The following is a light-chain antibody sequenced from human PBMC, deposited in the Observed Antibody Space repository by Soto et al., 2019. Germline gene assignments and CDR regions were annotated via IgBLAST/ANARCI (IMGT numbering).Light chain of an antibody. CDR2: DVS. V-gene: IGLV2-11*01. Sequence: QSVLTQPRSVSGSPGQSVTISCTGTSSDVGGYNYVSWYQQHPGKAPKLMIYDVSKRPSGVPDRFSGSKSGNTASLTISGLQAEDEADYYCCSYAGSSYVFGTRTKVTVL. CDR3: CSYAGSSYV. J-gene: IGLJ1*01. CDR1: SSDVGGYNY.